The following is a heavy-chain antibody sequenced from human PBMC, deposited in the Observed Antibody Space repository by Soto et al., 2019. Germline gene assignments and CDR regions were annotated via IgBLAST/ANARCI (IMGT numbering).Heavy chain of an antibody. CDR3: AKDFLGGSYTPGSGAFDI. CDR1: GFTFSSYA. J-gene: IGHJ3*02. CDR2: ISGSGGGT. Sequence: GGSLRLSCAASGFTFSSYAMSWVRQAPGKGLEWVSAISGSGGGTYYADSVKGRFTISRDNSKNTLYLQMNSLRAEDTAVYYCAKDFLGGSYTPGSGAFDIWGQGTMVTVSS. V-gene: IGHV3-23*01. D-gene: IGHD1-26*01.